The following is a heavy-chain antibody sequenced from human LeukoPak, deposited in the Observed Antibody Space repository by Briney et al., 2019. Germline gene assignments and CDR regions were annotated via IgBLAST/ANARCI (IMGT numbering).Heavy chain of an antibody. CDR2: ISYSGST. J-gene: IGHJ4*02. CDR1: GASISSGDYC. V-gene: IGHV4-31*03. Sequence: PSATLSLTCTVSGASISSGDYCWGWLRQHPGKGLEWIGYISYSGSTYYNPSLKSRVTISVDTSKSQFSLKLSSVTAADTAVYYCAREAQWELLNYYYFDYWGQGTLVTVSS. D-gene: IGHD1-26*01. CDR3: AREAQWELLNYYYFDY.